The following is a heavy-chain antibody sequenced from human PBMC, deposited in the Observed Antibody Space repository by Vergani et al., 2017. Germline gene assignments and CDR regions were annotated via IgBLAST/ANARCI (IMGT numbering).Heavy chain of an antibody. V-gene: IGHV3-49*04. J-gene: IGHJ4*02. Sequence: EVQLVESGGGLVPPGRSLRLSCAASGFSFGDYAMTWVRQAPGKGLEWVAFIRNKAYGGTTEYAASVKGRFTISRDDSKRLAYLQLSGLKTEDTAVYFCXRGRGYRFGYSDYWGQGTLVTVSS. D-gene: IGHD5-18*01. CDR2: IRNKAYGGTT. CDR3: XRGRGYRFGYSDY. CDR1: GFSFGDYA.